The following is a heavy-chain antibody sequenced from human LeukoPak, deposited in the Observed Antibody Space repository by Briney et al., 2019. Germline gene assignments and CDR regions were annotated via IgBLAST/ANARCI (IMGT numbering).Heavy chain of an antibody. Sequence: GGSLRLSCAASGFSFTSYAMNWVRQAPGKGLEWVAVIWYDGSNKYYADSVKGRFTISRDNSKNTLYLQMNSLRAEDTAVYYCAARIAAAGTMVFDYWGQGTLVTVSS. J-gene: IGHJ4*02. D-gene: IGHD6-13*01. CDR1: GFSFTSYA. CDR3: AARIAAAGTMVFDY. CDR2: IWYDGSNK. V-gene: IGHV3-33*08.